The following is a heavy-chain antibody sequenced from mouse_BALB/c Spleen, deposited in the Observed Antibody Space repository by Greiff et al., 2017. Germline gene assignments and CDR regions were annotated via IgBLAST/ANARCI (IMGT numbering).Heavy chain of an antibody. CDR2: IDSNGGRT. Sequence: EVKLMESGGGLVKPGGSLKLSCAASGFTFSSYYMSWVRQTPEKRLELVAAIDSNGGRTYYPDTVTGRFTISRDNAKNTLYLQMSSLKSEDTALYYCARHWNYDYGDYYAMDDWGQGTSVTVSS. J-gene: IGHJ4*01. CDR3: ARHWNYDYGDYYAMDD. D-gene: IGHD2-4*01. CDR1: GFTFSSYY. V-gene: IGHV5-6-2*01.